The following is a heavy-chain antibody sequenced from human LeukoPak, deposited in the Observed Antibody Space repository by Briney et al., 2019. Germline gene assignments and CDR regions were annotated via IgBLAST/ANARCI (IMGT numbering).Heavy chain of an antibody. J-gene: IGHJ5*02. V-gene: IGHV4-30-2*01. CDR3: ARADPRLRFDP. Sequence: SETLSLTCAVSSGSISSGGYSWSWIRQPPGKGLEWIGYIHHSGSTYYNPSLKSRVTISVDRSKNQFSLKLSSVTAADTAVYYCARADPRLRFDPWGQGTLVTVSS. CDR1: SGSISSGGYS. CDR2: IHHSGST. D-gene: IGHD4-11*01.